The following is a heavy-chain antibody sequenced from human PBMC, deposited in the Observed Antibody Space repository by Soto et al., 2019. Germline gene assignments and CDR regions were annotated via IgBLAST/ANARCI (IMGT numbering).Heavy chain of an antibody. CDR2: VNPGSGDT. Sequence: ASVKVSCKASGYTFTNNDVSWVRQATGQGLEWMGWVNPGSGDTGYAQKFQGRLTMTRDISIATAYMELNSLRAEDTAVYYCARLQAYTFGPGAYFDCWGQGTLVTVSS. CDR1: GYTFTNND. V-gene: IGHV1-8*01. J-gene: IGHJ4*02. CDR3: ARLQAYTFGPGAYFDC. D-gene: IGHD5-18*01.